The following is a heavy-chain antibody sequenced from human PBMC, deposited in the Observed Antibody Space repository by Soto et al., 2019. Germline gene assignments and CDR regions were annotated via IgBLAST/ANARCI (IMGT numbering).Heavy chain of an antibody. CDR1: GGSISSGDSY. Sequence: QVQLQESGPGLVKPSQTLSLTCTVSGGSISSGDSYWSWIRQPPGKGLEWIGYIYYIGSTYYNPSLKSRITISVDTSDNHSSMKLSSVTAADTAVDYCARADVVVVAATMRAGWFDPWGQGTLVTVSS. D-gene: IGHD2-15*01. J-gene: IGHJ5*02. V-gene: IGHV4-30-4*01. CDR3: ARADVVVVAATMRAGWFDP. CDR2: IYYIGST.